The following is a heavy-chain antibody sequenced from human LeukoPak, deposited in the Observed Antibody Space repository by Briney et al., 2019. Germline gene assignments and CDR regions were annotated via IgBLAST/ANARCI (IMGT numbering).Heavy chain of an antibody. CDR3: ARDRLWEYNGSWFEDLDY. D-gene: IGHD6-13*01. Sequence: PGGSLRLSCAASGFTFNSYEMNWVRQAPGKGLEWVSYINSGGSAIYYADSVKGRFTISRDNSRNTLYLQMNSLRAEDTAVYYCARDRLWEYNGSWFEDLDYWGQGTLVTVSS. CDR1: GFTFNSYE. J-gene: IGHJ4*02. CDR2: INSGGSAI. V-gene: IGHV3-48*03.